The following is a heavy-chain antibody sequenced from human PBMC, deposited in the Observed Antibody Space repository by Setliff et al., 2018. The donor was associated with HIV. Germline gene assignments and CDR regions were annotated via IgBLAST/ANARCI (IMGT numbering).Heavy chain of an antibody. CDR2: ISGLGGGTI. Sequence: GGSLRLSCATSGFTFDSYSIIWVRQAPGKGLEWVSYISGLGGGTIYYADSVRGRFTISRDDAEKSVYLQMNSLRAEDTAVYYCARAGVVEGYYYYYYMDVWGEGTTVTVSS. CDR3: ARAGVVEGYYYYYYMDV. J-gene: IGHJ6*03. CDR1: GFTFDSYS. D-gene: IGHD2-15*01. V-gene: IGHV3-48*01.